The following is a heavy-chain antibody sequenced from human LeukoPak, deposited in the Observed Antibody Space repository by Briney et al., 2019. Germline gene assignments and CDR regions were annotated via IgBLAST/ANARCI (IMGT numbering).Heavy chain of an antibody. D-gene: IGHD3-9*01. CDR2: ISYDGSNK. CDR1: GFTFNYYA. Sequence: PGGSLRLSCAASGFTFNYYAMHWVRQAPGKGLEWVAVISYDGSNKYYADSVKGRFTISRDNSKNTLYLQMNSLRAEDTAVYYCARDCTRYYDILTGYCHDAFDIWGQGTMVTVSS. CDR3: ARDCTRYYDILTGYCHDAFDI. J-gene: IGHJ3*02. V-gene: IGHV3-30*04.